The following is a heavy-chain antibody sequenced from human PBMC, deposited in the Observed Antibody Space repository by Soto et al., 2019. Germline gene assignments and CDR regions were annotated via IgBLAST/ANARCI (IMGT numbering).Heavy chain of an antibody. CDR1: GGSISSSSYY. Sequence: QLQLQESGPGLVKPSETLSLTCTVSGGSISSSSYYWGWIRQPPGKGLEWIGSIYYSGSTYYNPSLKSRVTISVDTSKTQFSLKLSSVTAADTAVYYCARMTGTTFWYFDLWGRGTLVTVSS. V-gene: IGHV4-39*01. J-gene: IGHJ2*01. D-gene: IGHD1-7*01. CDR2: IYYSGST. CDR3: ARMTGTTFWYFDL.